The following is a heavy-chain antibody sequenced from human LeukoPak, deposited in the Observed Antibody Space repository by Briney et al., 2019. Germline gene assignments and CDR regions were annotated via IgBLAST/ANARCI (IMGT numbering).Heavy chain of an antibody. CDR3: ARDYDILTGGRGGDAFDI. V-gene: IGHV1-18*01. Sequence: ASVKVSCKASGYTFTSYGISWVRQAAGQGLEWMGWISAYNGNTNYAQKLQGRVTMTTDTSTSTAYMELRSLRSDDTAVYYCARDYDILTGGRGGDAFDIWGQGTMVTVSS. CDR2: ISAYNGNT. CDR1: GYTFTSYG. J-gene: IGHJ3*02. D-gene: IGHD3-9*01.